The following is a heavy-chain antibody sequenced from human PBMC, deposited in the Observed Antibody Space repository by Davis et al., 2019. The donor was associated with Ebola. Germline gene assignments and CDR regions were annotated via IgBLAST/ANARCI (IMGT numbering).Heavy chain of an antibody. CDR3: ARDKSYYDFWSGYESVGWFDP. Sequence: PSETLSLTCTVSGGSISSYYWSWIRQPPGKGLEWIGYIYDSGSTNYNPSLKSRVTISADTSKNQFSLKLSSVTAADTAVYYCARDKSYYDFWSGYESVGWFDPWGQGILVTVSS. J-gene: IGHJ5*02. CDR2: IYDSGST. V-gene: IGHV4-59*01. D-gene: IGHD3-3*01. CDR1: GGSISSYY.